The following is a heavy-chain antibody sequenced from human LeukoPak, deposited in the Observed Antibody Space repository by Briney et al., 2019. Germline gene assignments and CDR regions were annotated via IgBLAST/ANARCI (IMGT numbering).Heavy chain of an antibody. D-gene: IGHD3-3*01. Sequence: SETLSLTCTVSGGSISSHYWSWIRQPPGKGLEWIGYIYYSGSTNYNPSLKSRVAISVDTSKNQFSLKLSSVTAADTAVYYCARTLPGFWSRYYTFDYWGQGTLVTVSS. CDR1: GGSISSHY. CDR2: IYYSGST. J-gene: IGHJ4*02. CDR3: ARTLPGFWSRYYTFDY. V-gene: IGHV4-59*11.